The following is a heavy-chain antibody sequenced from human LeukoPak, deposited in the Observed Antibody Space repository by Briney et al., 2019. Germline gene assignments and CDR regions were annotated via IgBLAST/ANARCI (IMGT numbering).Heavy chain of an antibody. Sequence: SETLSLTCTVSGGSISSYYWSWIRQPAGKGLEWIGRIYTSGSTNYNPSLKSRVTMSVDTSKNQFSLKLSSVTAADTAVYYCARSQYDFWSGYSLDYWGQGTLVTVSS. V-gene: IGHV4-4*07. CDR1: GGSISSYY. J-gene: IGHJ4*02. CDR3: ARSQYDFWSGYSLDY. D-gene: IGHD3-3*01. CDR2: IYTSGST.